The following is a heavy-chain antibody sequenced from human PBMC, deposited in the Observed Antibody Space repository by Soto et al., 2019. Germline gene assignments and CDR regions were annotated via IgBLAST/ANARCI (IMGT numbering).Heavy chain of an antibody. Sequence: NPSETLSLTCVVYGGSVGGSYWTWIRQPPGKGLEWIGEINHSGRTNYNPSLRSGVTISIDTSEYQSSLKLTSVTAADTAVYYCARGRTIYSDDLGFDPWGQGTLVTVSS. CDR3: ARGRTIYSDDLGFDP. V-gene: IGHV4-34*01. CDR2: INHSGRT. J-gene: IGHJ5*01. D-gene: IGHD5-18*01. CDR1: GGSVGGSY.